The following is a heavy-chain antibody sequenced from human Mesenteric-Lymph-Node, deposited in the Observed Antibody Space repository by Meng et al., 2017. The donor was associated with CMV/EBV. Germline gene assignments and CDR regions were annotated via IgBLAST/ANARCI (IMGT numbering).Heavy chain of an antibody. CDR2: INHSGST. CDR1: GGSFSGYY. D-gene: IGHD3-9*01. V-gene: IGHV4-34*01. Sequence: QAQLPQWGAGLLTPSETLSVTCAVYGGSFSGYYWNWIRQSPEKGLEWIGEINHSGSTTYNPSFTSRIIISVDTSTNQISLNMSSVTAADTAVYYCARGSSYDILTGYFDYWGQGALVTVSS. CDR3: ARGSSYDILTGYFDY. J-gene: IGHJ4*02.